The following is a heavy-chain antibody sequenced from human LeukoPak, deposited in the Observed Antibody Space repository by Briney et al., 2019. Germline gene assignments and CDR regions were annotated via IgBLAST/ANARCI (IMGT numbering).Heavy chain of an antibody. CDR1: GGFFSGYY. CDR3: ARGSTYYDILTGPPHYYLFDP. CDR2: SNHSGST. D-gene: IGHD3-9*01. V-gene: IGHV4-34*01. J-gene: IGHJ5*02. Sequence: SETLTLTCAVYGGFFSGYYWSWIRQPPGKGLEWIGESNHSGSTNYNPSLKSRVTISVDTSKNQFSLKLSSVTAADTAVYYCARGSTYYDILTGPPHYYLFDPWGQGTLVTVSS.